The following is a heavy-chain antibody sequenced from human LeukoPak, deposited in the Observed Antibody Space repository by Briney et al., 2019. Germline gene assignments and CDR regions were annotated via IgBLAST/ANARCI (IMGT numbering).Heavy chain of an antibody. CDR3: ARALSYGDSLDY. CDR1: GYTFTSYA. D-gene: IGHD4-17*01. J-gene: IGHJ4*02. V-gene: IGHV1-3*01. CDR2: INAGNGNT. Sequence: ASLKVSCTASGYTFTSYAMHWVRQAPGQRLEWMGWINAGNGNTKYSQKFQGRVTITRDTSASTAYMELSSLRSEDTAVYYCARALSYGDSLDYWGQGTLSPSPQ.